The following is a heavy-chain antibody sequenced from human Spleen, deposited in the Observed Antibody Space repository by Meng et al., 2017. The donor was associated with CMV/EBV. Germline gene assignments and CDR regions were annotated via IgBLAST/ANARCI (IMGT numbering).Heavy chain of an antibody. V-gene: IGHV1-18*01. CDR3: ARDSLVRGRSTYYYGMDV. D-gene: IGHD3-10*01. CDR1: GYTFTNYG. J-gene: IGHJ6*02. Sequence: ASVKVSCKASGYTFTNYGISWVRQAPGQGLEWMGWIIADNGKTHYAQNFQGRVTMTTDTSTSTAYMELRSLRSDDTAIYHCARDSLVRGRSTYYYGMDVWGQGTTVTVSS. CDR2: IIADNGKT.